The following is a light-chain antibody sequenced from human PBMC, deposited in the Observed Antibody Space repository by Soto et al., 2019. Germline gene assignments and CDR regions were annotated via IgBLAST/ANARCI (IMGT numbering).Light chain of an antibody. CDR2: EVS. CDR1: SNDVVGYND. V-gene: IGLV2-14*01. J-gene: IGLJ1*01. Sequence: QSALTQPASVSGSPVQSITISCIGTSNDVVGYNDVSWYQQHPGKAPKLMIYEVSNRPSGVSIRFSASKTANTATLTISGLQAEGEADYFCSSYTWGNTFPYVFGSGTKLTVL. CDR3: SSYTWGNTFPYV.